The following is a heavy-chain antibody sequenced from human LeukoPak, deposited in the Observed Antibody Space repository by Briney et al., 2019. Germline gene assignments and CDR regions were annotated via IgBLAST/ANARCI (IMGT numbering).Heavy chain of an antibody. CDR2: ISAYNGNT. V-gene: IGHV1-18*01. CDR3: ARDWWELPPPPLYYYYGMDV. D-gene: IGHD1-26*01. CDR1: GYTFTSDG. Sequence: SVTVSCTASGYTFTSDGISWVRQAPGQGVEWMGWISAYNGNTNYAQKLQGRVTITTDTSTSTAYMELRSLRSDDTAVYYCARDWWELPPPPLYYYYGMDVWGQGTTVTVSS. J-gene: IGHJ6*02.